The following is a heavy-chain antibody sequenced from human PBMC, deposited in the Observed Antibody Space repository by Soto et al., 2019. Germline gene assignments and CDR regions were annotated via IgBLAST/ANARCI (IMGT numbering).Heavy chain of an antibody. Sequence: GGSLRLSCAASGFTFSSYSMSWVRQAPGKGLEWVSYITSSSSTIYYADSVKGRFTISRDDAKNSLFLQMNSLRDEDTAVYYCARNTHDHGDLFDYWGQGTLVTVSS. J-gene: IGHJ4*02. V-gene: IGHV3-48*02. CDR1: GFTFSSYS. CDR2: ITSSSSTI. CDR3: ARNTHDHGDLFDY. D-gene: IGHD2-2*02.